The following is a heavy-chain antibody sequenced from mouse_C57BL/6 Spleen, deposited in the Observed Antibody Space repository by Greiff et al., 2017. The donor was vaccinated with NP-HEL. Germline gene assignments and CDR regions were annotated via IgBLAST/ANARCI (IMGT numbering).Heavy chain of an antibody. D-gene: IGHD4-1*01. CDR2: ISSGGSYT. J-gene: IGHJ2*01. CDR1: GFTFSSYG. V-gene: IGHV5-6*01. Sequence: EVKLMESGGDLVKPGGSLKLSCAASGFTFSSYGMSWVRQTPDKRLEWVATISSGGSYTYYPDSVKGRFTISRDNAKNTLYLQMSSLKSEDTAMYYCARHPHTPNWDEGYYFDYWGQGTTLTVSS. CDR3: ARHPHTPNWDEGYYFDY.